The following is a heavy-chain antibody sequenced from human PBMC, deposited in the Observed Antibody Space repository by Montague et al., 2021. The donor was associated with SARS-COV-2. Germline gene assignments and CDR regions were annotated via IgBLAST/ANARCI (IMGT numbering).Heavy chain of an antibody. V-gene: IGHV3-7*01. CDR2: IKQDGSEK. CDR1: GFTFSSYW. CDR3: ARDGIAAAGKYYYYGMDV. Sequence: SLRLSCAAYGFTFSSYWMSWVRQAPGKGLEWVANIKQDGSEKYYVDSVKGRFTISRDNAKNSLYLQMNSLRAEDTAVYYCARDGIAAAGKYYYYGMDVWGQGTTVTVSS. J-gene: IGHJ6*02. D-gene: IGHD6-13*01.